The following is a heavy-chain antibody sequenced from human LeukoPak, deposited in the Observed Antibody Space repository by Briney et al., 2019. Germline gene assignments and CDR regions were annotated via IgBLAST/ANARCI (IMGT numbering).Heavy chain of an antibody. D-gene: IGHD4-17*01. Sequence: PGGSLRLSCAASGFTFSSYAMSWVRQAPGKRLEWVSGISGSGGSLYYADSVKGRFTISRDNSKNTLYLQMNSLRAEDTAVCYCAKQTTVNPFGDFDSWGQGTLVTVSS. J-gene: IGHJ4*02. CDR3: AKQTTVNPFGDFDS. CDR1: GFTFSSYA. CDR2: ISGSGGSL. V-gene: IGHV3-23*01.